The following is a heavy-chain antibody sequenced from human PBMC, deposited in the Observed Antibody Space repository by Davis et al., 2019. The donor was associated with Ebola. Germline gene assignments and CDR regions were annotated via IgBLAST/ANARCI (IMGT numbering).Heavy chain of an antibody. CDR2: IIPLFGTT. CDR3: ARGPSVATAHYFDY. V-gene: IGHV1-69*06. D-gene: IGHD2-21*02. J-gene: IGHJ4*02. Sequence: SVKVSCKASGYAFTTYAINWVRQAPGQGLEWMGGIIPLFGTTNYAQKFRGRVMITADKSTRIAYMELNSLTSEDTAVYYCARGPSVATAHYFDYWGQGTLVTVSS. CDR1: GYAFTTYA.